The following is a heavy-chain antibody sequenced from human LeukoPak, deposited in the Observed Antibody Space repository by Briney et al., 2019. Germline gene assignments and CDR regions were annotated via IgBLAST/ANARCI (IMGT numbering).Heavy chain of an antibody. J-gene: IGHJ4*02. CDR1: GGSISSGGYY. CDR2: IYHSGST. D-gene: IGHD6-6*01. CDR3: ARGSIAARPGDFDY. V-gene: IGHV4-30-2*01. Sequence: KPSETLSLTCTVSGGSISSGGYYWSWIRQPPGKGLEWIGYIYHSGSTYYNPSLKSRVTISVDRSKNQFSLKLSSVTAADTAVYYCARGSIAARPGDFDYWGQGTLVTVSS.